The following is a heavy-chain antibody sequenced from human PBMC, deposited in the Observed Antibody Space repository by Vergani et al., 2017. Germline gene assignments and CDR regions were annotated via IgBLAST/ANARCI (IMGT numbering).Heavy chain of an antibody. D-gene: IGHD4-11*01. J-gene: IGHJ6*03. CDR2: IDHTGRP. CDR1: GGSFTSYH. Sequence: QVQLQQWGGGLLKPSETLSLTCVVNGGSFTSYHWTWIRQSPGEGLEWVGDIDHTGRPDSNPSLMSRLTMSAEKSRNQFSLTLNSVTATDTAIYFCARVNTETNGHLYYYYYMDVWGQGTAVTVS. V-gene: IGHV4-34*01. CDR3: ARVNTETNGHLYYYYYMDV.